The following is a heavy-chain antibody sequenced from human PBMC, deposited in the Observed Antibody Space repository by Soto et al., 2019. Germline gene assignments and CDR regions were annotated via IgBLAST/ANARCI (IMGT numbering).Heavy chain of an antibody. D-gene: IGHD3-22*01. V-gene: IGHV4-30-2*05. CDR2: IYYTGST. Sequence: SEPLYLTCAVSGGSISSGAFSWTWIRQPPGKGLEFIGYIYYTGSTYYNPSLKSRVTISVDTSENQFSLKLNSVTAADTAVYYCARGTYYYDSSGYGPTNWFDPWGQGTLVTVSS. CDR3: ARGTYYYDSSGYGPTNWFDP. CDR1: GGSISSGAFS. J-gene: IGHJ5*02.